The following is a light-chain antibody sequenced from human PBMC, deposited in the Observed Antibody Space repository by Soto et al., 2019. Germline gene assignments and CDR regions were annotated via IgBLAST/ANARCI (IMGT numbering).Light chain of an antibody. Sequence: DIQMTQSPSSLSASVGDRVTITCRASQTISRYLNWYQHKPGKPPKLLIYGTSNLQSGVPSRCSGSGSGTYFTLTISSLQPEDFATYYCQQTNSPPHSFGQGTKLEIK. CDR1: QTISRY. CDR2: GTS. V-gene: IGKV1-39*01. J-gene: IGKJ2*01. CDR3: QQTNSPPHS.